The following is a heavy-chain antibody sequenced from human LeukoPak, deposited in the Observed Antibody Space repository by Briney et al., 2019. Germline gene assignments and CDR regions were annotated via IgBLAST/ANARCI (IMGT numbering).Heavy chain of an antibody. J-gene: IGHJ4*02. CDR2: INPNSGGT. V-gene: IGHV1-2*02. Sequence: VASVKVSCKASGYTFTGYFLHWARQAPGQGLEWMGWINPNSGGTNYAQKFQGRVTMTRDTSISTAYMELNRLRSDDTAVYYCARDLGLDTTMIFFDYWGQGTLVTVSS. D-gene: IGHD5-18*01. CDR3: ARDLGLDTTMIFFDY. CDR1: GYTFTGYF.